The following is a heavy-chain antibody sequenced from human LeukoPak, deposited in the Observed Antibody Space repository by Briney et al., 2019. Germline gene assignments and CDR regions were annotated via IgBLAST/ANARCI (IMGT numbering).Heavy chain of an antibody. CDR1: GGSITNYY. CDR3: AILTAAINYFDS. V-gene: IGHV4-59*08. CDR2: VYYSGST. J-gene: IGHJ4*02. D-gene: IGHD6-25*01. Sequence: SETLSLTCTVSGGSITNYYWSWIRQPPGKGLEWIGYVYYSGSTNYNPSLKSRVTISVDTSKNQFSLKLSSVTAADTAVYYCAILTAAINYFDSWGQGTLVTVSS.